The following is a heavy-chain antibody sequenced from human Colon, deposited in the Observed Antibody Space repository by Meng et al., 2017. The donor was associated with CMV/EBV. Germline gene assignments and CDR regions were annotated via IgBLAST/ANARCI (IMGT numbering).Heavy chain of an antibody. D-gene: IGHD3-10*01. V-gene: IGHV4-34*01. Sequence: VNIQRSAAGLVQPSETLSLTCALHGGSFSPYYWSLIRQSPGKGLEWIAEIDHTGSTNYNPSLKSRVTISIDTSNSHFSLNLTSATAADTAVYYCARGGGTPIRGVLPFDFWGQGTLVTVSS. CDR2: IDHTGST. CDR3: ARGGGTPIRGVLPFDF. CDR1: GGSFSPYY. J-gene: IGHJ4*02.